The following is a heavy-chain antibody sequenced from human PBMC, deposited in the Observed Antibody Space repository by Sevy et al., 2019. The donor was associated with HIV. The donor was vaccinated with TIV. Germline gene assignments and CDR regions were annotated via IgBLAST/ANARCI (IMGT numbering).Heavy chain of an antibody. CDR3: AKDFTGFYGMDV. D-gene: IGHD3-9*01. CDR2: ISYDGINK. V-gene: IGHV3-30*18. J-gene: IGHJ6*02. Sequence: GESLKISCEVSGLSVTNNGMHWVRQAPGKGLEGVAVISYDGINKYYGASVKGGFIISRDRSKNTLYLQMNILRIEDTAVYYCAKDFTGFYGMDVWGQGTTVTVSS. CDR1: GLSVTNNG.